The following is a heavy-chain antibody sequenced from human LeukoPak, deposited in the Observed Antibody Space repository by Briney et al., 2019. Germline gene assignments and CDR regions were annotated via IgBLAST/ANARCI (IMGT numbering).Heavy chain of an antibody. CDR1: GFTFSSYS. CDR3: VRDQFCCSGVGAIDY. CDR2: ISSSSSTI. J-gene: IGHJ4*02. Sequence: GGSLRLSCAASGFTFSSYSMNWVRQAPGKGLEWVSYISSSSSTIYYADSVKGRFTISRDNAKNSLYLQMNSLRAEDTAVYYCVRDQFCCSGVGAIDYWGQGTLVTVSS. D-gene: IGHD3-3*01. V-gene: IGHV3-48*01.